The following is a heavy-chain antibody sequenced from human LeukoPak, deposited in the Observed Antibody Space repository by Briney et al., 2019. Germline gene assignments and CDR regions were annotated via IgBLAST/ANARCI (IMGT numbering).Heavy chain of an antibody. CDR2: MNPNSGST. CDR1: GYTFTSYD. CDR3: ARGRSTGYPYYFEY. J-gene: IGHJ4*02. D-gene: IGHD5-12*01. Sequence: ASVKVSCKASGYTFTSYDINWVRQATGQGLEWRGWMNPNSGSTGYAQKFQGRVTITRNTSISTAYMELSGLRSEDTAVYYCARGRSTGYPYYFEYWGQGTLVTVSS. V-gene: IGHV1-8*03.